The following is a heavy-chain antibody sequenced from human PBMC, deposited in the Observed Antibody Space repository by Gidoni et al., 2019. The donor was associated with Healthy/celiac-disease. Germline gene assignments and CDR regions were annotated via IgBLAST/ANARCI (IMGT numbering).Heavy chain of an antibody. J-gene: IGHJ6*02. CDR3: ARAIAAAGTGDYYYYGMDV. CDR2: IYYSGST. V-gene: IGHV4-59*01. D-gene: IGHD6-13*01. Sequence: QVQLHESGPGLVKPSETLSLTCTVSGGSISSYYWSWIRQPPGKGLEWIGYIYYSGSTNYNPSLKSRVTISVDTSKNQFSLKLSSVTAADTAVYYCARAIAAAGTGDYYYYGMDVWGQGTTVTVSS. CDR1: GGSISSYY.